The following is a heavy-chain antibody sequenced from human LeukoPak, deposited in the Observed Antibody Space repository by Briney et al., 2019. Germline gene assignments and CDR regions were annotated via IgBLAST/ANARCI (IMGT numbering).Heavy chain of an antibody. D-gene: IGHD6-25*01. J-gene: IGHJ3*02. CDR1: GGSISSYY. CDR2: LYTRGST. CDR3: AISAIDAFYI. V-gene: IGHV4-59*10. Sequence: PSETLSLNCPVSGGSISSYYWSWIRQPAGKGLEWIERLYTRGSTNYIPSHKSRVRISVDTTKNQFSLKLSSVTAADTAVYYCAISAIDAFYIWGQGAMVTVSS.